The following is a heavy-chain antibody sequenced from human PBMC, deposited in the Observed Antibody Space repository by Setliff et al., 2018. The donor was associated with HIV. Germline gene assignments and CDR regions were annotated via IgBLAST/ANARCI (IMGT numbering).Heavy chain of an antibody. Sequence: ASETLSLTCAVYGGSFSGFYWSWFRQPPGKGLVWIGEINHTGSTNYNPSLKSRVTISLDTSKKQFSLKLTSVTAADTALYYCARGPPRTSAYSRYYFNYMDVWGKGTTVTV. CDR2: INHTGST. V-gene: IGHV4-34*01. D-gene: IGHD6-25*01. J-gene: IGHJ6*03. CDR3: ARGPPRTSAYSRYYFNYMDV. CDR1: GGSFSGFY.